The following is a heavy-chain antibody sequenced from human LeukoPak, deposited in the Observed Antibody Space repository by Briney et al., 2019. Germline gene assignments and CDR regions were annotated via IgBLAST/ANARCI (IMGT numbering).Heavy chain of an antibody. CDR2: ISYSGST. D-gene: IGHD2-2*01. V-gene: IGHV4-59*08. CDR3: ARLSTTLGYCTSTSCPRSFDY. J-gene: IGHJ4*02. CDR1: GGSFSSYY. Sequence: KSSETLSLTCAVYGGSFSSYYWSWIRQPPGKGLEWIGYISYSGSTNYNPSLKSRVTISVDTSKNQFSLRLSSVTAADTAVYYCARLSTTLGYCTSTSCPRSFDYWGQGTLVTVSS.